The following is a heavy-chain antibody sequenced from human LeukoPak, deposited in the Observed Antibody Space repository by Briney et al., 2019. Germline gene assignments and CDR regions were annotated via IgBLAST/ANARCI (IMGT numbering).Heavy chain of an antibody. D-gene: IGHD6-19*01. J-gene: IGHJ4*02. CDR2: ISGSGGST. CDR3: ARDVPGYSSGWYPV. V-gene: IGHV3-23*01. Sequence: GSLRLSCAASGFTFSSYAMSWVRQAPGKGLEWVSAISGSGGSTYYADSVKGRFTISRDNAKNSLYLQMNSLRAEDTAVYYCARDVPGYSSGWYPVWGQGTLVTVSS. CDR1: GFTFSSYA.